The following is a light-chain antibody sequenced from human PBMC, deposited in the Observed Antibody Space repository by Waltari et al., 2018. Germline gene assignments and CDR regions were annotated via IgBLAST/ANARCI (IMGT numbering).Light chain of an antibody. CDR2: GAS. CDR1: QSVSSSY. Sequence: EIVLTQSPGTLSLSPGERATLSCRASQSVSSSYLAWYQQNPGQAPRLLIYGASSRATGIPDRFSGRWSGTDFNLAISRLQTEDFAVCYCQQYGRSWNTFGQGTKLEIK. J-gene: IGKJ2*01. V-gene: IGKV3-20*01. CDR3: QQYGRSWNT.